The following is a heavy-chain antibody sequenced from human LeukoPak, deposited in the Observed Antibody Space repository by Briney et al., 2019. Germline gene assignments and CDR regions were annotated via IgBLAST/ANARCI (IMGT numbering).Heavy chain of an antibody. CDR1: GFTFSGYE. D-gene: IGHD4-17*01. CDR2: ITSSGSSI. V-gene: IGHV3-48*03. J-gene: IGHJ3*02. Sequence: GGSLRHSCAASGFTFSGYEMNWVRQAPGKGLEWVSYITSSGSSIYYADSVKGRLTISRDNAKNSLYLQMNSLRAEDTAVYYCAREGALTVTKDAFDIWGQGTMVTVSS. CDR3: AREGALTVTKDAFDI.